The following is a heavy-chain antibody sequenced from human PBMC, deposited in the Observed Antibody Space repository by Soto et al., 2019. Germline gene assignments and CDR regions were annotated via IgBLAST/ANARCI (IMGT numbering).Heavy chain of an antibody. V-gene: IGHV3-11*01. Sequence: QVQLVESGGGLVKPGGSLRLSCAASGFTFSDYYMSWIRQAPGKGLEWVSYISSSGSTIYYADSVKGRFTISRDKAKHSLNLQMNGLRAEDTAVYYCARKTRTGTTSGYYYYYMDVWGKGTTVTVSS. CDR3: ARKTRTGTTSGYYYYYMDV. J-gene: IGHJ6*03. D-gene: IGHD1-1*01. CDR2: ISSSGSTI. CDR1: GFTFSDYY.